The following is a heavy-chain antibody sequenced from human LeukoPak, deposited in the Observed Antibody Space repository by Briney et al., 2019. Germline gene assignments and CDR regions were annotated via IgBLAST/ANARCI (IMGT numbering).Heavy chain of an antibody. CDR1: GVSFSGYY. V-gene: IGHV4-34*01. J-gene: IGHJ4*02. D-gene: IGHD2/OR15-2a*01. CDR3: ARRGEYWGQFDY. CDR2: INHSGST. Sequence: PSETLSLTCAVYGVSFSGYYWSWIRQPPGKGLEWIGEINHSGSTNYNPSLKSRVTISVDTSKNQFSLKLSSVTAADTAVYYCARRGEYWGQFDYWGQGTLVTVSS.